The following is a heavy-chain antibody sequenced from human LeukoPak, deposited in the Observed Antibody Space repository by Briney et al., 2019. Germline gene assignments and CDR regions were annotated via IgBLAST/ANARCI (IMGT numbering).Heavy chain of an antibody. CDR3: ARAAGPYTTSRLHY. J-gene: IGHJ4*02. D-gene: IGHD2-2*01. Sequence: ASVKVSCKTSGYNFIDYYIHWVRQAPGQGLEWVGRIDPVRGGTHYAQKFQVRVTMTRDTSISTVYLEMSGMKSDDTALYYCARAAGPYTTSRLHYWGQGTLVTVSS. CDR2: IDPVRGGT. CDR1: GYNFIDYY. V-gene: IGHV1-2*02.